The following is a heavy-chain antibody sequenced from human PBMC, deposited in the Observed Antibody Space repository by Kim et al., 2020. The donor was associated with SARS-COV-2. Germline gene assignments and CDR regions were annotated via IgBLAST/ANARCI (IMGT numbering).Heavy chain of an antibody. Sequence: GGSLRLSCTVSGFTFSSYAMTWVRQAPGKGLEWVSGISAGGDRTYYADSVKGLFTISRDNSKNTLYLQITTLSAEDTALYYCAKAGQRLVWGYFDYWGQG. CDR2: ISAGGDRT. D-gene: IGHD6-13*01. CDR1: GFTFSSYA. CDR3: AKAGQRLVWGYFDY. V-gene: IGHV3-23*01. J-gene: IGHJ4*02.